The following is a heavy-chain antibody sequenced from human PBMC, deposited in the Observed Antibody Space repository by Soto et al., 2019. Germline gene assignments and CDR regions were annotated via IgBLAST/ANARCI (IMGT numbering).Heavy chain of an antibody. CDR2: IYYSGST. CDR3: ARDSKRGYSGYDKLDY. D-gene: IGHD5-12*01. V-gene: IGHV4-59*01. J-gene: IGHJ4*02. CDR1: GGSISSYY. Sequence: ETLSLTGTVSGGSISSYYWSWIRQPPGKGLEWIGYIYYSGSTNSNPSLKSRVTISVDTSKNQFSLKLSSVTAADTAVYYCARDSKRGYSGYDKLDYWGQGTLVTVSS.